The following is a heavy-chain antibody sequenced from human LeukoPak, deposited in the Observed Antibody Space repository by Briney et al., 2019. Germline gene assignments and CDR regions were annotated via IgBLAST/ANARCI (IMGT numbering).Heavy chain of an antibody. CDR2: ISSSSSYI. CDR3: SRGGGTSSWYWRD. Sequence: GGSLRLSCAASGFTFSSYSMNWVRQAPGKGLEWVSSISSSSSYIYYADSVKGRFTISRDNAKNSLYLQMNSLRAEDTAVYYCSRGGGTSSWYWRDWGQGTLVTVSS. CDR1: GFTFSSYS. V-gene: IGHV3-21*01. J-gene: IGHJ4*02. D-gene: IGHD6-13*01.